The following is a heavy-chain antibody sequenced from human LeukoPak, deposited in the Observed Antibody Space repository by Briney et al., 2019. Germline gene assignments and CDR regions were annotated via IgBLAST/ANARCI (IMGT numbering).Heavy chain of an antibody. V-gene: IGHV1-58*01. CDR3: AAFPDSGVVVITDGQTSYFFEY. CDR2: IVVGSGNT. D-gene: IGHD3-22*01. Sequence: SVTVSCTASGFTFTSSAVQWVRQARGQRHERIGWIVVGSGNTNYAQKFQERVTITRDMSTSTAYMELSSLRSEDTAVYYCAAFPDSGVVVITDGQTSYFFEYWGQGTLVTVSS. CDR1: GFTFTSSA. J-gene: IGHJ4*02.